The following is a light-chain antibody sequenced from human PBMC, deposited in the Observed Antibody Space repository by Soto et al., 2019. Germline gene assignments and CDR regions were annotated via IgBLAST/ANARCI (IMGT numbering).Light chain of an antibody. V-gene: IGLV1-47*02. Sequence: QSALTQPPSASGTPGQRVTISCSGSSSNIGSNYVYWYQQLPGTAPKLLIYSHNQRPSGVPDRFSGSKSGTSASLAISGLRSDDEDDYYCAAWDDSLRGYVFGTGTKVTVL. CDR3: AAWDDSLRGYV. J-gene: IGLJ1*01. CDR2: SHN. CDR1: SSNIGSNY.